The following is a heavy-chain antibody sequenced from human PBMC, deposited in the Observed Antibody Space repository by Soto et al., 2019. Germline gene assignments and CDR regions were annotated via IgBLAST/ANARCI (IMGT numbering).Heavy chain of an antibody. CDR3: AREYGDYVGEEYFQH. CDR2: INSDGSST. V-gene: IGHV3-74*01. D-gene: IGHD4-17*01. CDR1: GFTFSSYW. J-gene: IGHJ1*01. Sequence: GGSLRLSCAASGFTFSSYWMHWVRQAPGKGLVWVSRINSDGSSTSYADSVKGRFTISRDNAKNTLYLQMNSLRAEDTAVYYCAREYGDYVGEEYFQHWGRGTLVTVSS.